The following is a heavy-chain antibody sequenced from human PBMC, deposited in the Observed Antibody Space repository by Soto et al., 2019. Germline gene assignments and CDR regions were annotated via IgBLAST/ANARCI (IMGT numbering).Heavy chain of an antibody. CDR2: IYSGGTI. D-gene: IGHD4-17*01. J-gene: IGHJ4*02. Sequence: EVQVVESGGGLVQHGGSLRLSCAVSGFTVTINYMSWVRQAPGKGLEWVSVIYSGGTIYYADSVKGRFTISRDTSKNTLYLQMNSLRGADSAVYYCHRYGYWGQGTLVTVSS. CDR1: GFTVTINY. CDR3: HRYGY. V-gene: IGHV3-53*01.